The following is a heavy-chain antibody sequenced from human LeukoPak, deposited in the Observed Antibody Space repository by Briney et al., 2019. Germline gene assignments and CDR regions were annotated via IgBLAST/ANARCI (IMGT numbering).Heavy chain of an antibody. CDR3: ARVFKIHRRRYSTNGVCYRENWFDP. D-gene: IGHD2-8*01. CDR2: MNPNSGNT. J-gene: IGHJ5*02. Sequence: ASVKVSCKASGYTFTSYGINWVRQATAPGLEWMGWMNPNSGNTGYAQKFHGRVTMTRNTSISTAYMELSSLRSEDTAVYYCARVFKIHRRRYSTNGVCYRENWFDPWGQGTLVTVSS. V-gene: IGHV1-8*01. CDR1: GYTFTSYG.